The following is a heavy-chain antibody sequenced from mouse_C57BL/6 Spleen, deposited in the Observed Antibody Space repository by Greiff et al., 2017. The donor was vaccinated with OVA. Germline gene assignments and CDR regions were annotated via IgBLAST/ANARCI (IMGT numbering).Heavy chain of an antibody. D-gene: IGHD1-1*01. CDR2: IYPGDGDT. V-gene: IGHV1-82*01. CDR3: ARSSYGSSYGYFDV. Sequence: QVQLQQSGPELVKPGASVKISCKASGYAFSSSWMNWVKQRPGKGLEWIGRIYPGDGDTNYNGKFKGKATLTADKSSSTAYMQLSSLTSEDSAVYFCARSSYGSSYGYFDVWGTVTTVTVSS. J-gene: IGHJ1*03. CDR1: GYAFSSSW.